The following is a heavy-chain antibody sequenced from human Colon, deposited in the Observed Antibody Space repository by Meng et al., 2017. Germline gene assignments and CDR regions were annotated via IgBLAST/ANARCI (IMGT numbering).Heavy chain of an antibody. CDR2: IKSKTDGGTT. CDR3: ARVGGSHYSDY. Sequence: GESLKISCAASGFTFNYPRMNWVRQAPGKGLEWVGRIKSKTDGGTTDYTAPVKGRFTISRDDSKNTLYLQMNSLKTEDTAVYYCARVGGSHYSDYWGQGTLVTVSS. V-gene: IGHV3-15*01. J-gene: IGHJ4*02. CDR1: GFTFNYPR. D-gene: IGHD1-26*01.